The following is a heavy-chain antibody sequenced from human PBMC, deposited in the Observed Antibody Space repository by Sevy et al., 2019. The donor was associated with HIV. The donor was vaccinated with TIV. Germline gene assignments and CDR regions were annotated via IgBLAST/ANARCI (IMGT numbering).Heavy chain of an antibody. V-gene: IGHV4-59*13. J-gene: IGHJ3*01. CDR3: ARVFDSEGAFDL. CDR2: IYNSGNT. Sequence: SETLSLTCTDSGGSIRRYYWSWIRQPPGKGLEWIGYIYNSGNTNYNPSLKSRVTISVDTSKNQFSLRLSSVTAADTAVYYCARVFDSEGAFDLWGQGTMVTVSS. CDR1: GGSIRRYY. D-gene: IGHD2-21*01.